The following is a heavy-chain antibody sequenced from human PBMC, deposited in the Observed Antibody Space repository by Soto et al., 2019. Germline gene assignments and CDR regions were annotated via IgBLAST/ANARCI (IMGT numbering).Heavy chain of an antibody. CDR2: IYYSGST. CDR3: ARAAAGCCSTQRYYYYGMDV. J-gene: IGHJ6*02. Sequence: QVQLQESGPGLVKPSETLSLTCTVSGGSISSYYWSWIRQPPGKGLEWIGYIYYSGSTNYNPSLKSRLTISVDTSKNQFSLKLSSVTAADTAVYYCARAAAGCCSTQRYYYYGMDVWGQGTTVTVSS. D-gene: IGHD6-13*01. V-gene: IGHV4-59*01. CDR1: GGSISSYY.